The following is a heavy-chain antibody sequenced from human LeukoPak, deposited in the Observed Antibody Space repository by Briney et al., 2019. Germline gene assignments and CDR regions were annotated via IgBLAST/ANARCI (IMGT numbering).Heavy chain of an antibody. Sequence: PSETLSLICTLSGRSISSYYWSWTRQPPGKGLEWIGYIYYSGSTNHNPSLKSRFTISVDTCKNQFSLKLSSVTAADPAVYYCARMTINGFDPWGQGTLVTVSS. CDR3: ARMTINGFDP. D-gene: IGHD4/OR15-4a*01. V-gene: IGHV4-59*01. CDR2: IYYSGST. CDR1: GRSISSYY. J-gene: IGHJ5*02.